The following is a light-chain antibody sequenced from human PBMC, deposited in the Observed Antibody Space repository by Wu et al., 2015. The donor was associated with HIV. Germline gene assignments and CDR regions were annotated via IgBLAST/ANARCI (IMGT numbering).Light chain of an antibody. CDR3: QQRGNWPLT. CDR1: QSVSSN. Sequence: EIVMTQSPATLSVSPGERATLSCRASQSVSSNLAWYQQKPGQAPRLLIYAASTRATGIPARFSGSGSGTEFTLTISSLEPEDFAVYYCQQRGNWPLTFGGGTKVEIK. J-gene: IGKJ4*01. V-gene: IGKV3-15*01. CDR2: AAS.